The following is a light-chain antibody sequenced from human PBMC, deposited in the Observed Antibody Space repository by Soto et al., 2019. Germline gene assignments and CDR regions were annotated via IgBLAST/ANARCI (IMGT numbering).Light chain of an antibody. V-gene: IGKV3-20*01. CDR2: GAS. CDR3: QHPGT. CDR1: QSVSSSY. J-gene: IGKJ1*01. Sequence: EIVLTQSPGTLSLSPGKRATLSCRTSQSVSSSYLAWYQQKPGQAPRLLIYGASSRATGIPDRFSGSGSGTDFTLTISRLEPEDFAVYYCQHPGTFGQGTKVEIK.